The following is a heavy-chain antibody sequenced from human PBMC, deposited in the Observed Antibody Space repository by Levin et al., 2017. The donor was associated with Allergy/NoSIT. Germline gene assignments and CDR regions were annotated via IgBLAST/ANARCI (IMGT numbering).Heavy chain of an antibody. V-gene: IGHV3-7*01. D-gene: IGHD2-15*01. CDR3: VRQSRRERGGDY. Sequence: GESLKISCTASGFTFFTYWMNWARQAPGKGPEWVASIAHDGSETYYVDSVKGRFTISRDNARNSRFLQMNSLRAEDTAVYYCVRQSRRERGGDYWGQGTLIIVSS. CDR1: GFTFFTYW. CDR2: IAHDGSET. J-gene: IGHJ4*02.